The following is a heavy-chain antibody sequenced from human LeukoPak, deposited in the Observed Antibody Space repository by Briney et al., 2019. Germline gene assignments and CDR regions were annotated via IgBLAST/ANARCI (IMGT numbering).Heavy chain of an antibody. CDR2: ISSGSTYI. V-gene: IGHV3-21*01. J-gene: IGHJ4*02. Sequence: GGSLRLSCSASGFTFSSYSMNWVRQAPGKGLEWVSSISSGSTYIYYADSVKGRFTLSRDNAKNSLYLQMNSLRAEDTAVYYCASSSGASWGYFDYWGQGTLDTVSS. CDR3: ASSSGASWGYFDY. D-gene: IGHD2-15*01. CDR1: GFTFSSYS.